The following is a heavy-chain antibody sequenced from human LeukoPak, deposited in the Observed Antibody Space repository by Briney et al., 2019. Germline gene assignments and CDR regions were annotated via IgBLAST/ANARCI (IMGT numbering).Heavy chain of an antibody. J-gene: IGHJ6*02. CDR1: GGTFSSYA. D-gene: IGHD2-8*01. Sequence: ASVKVSCKASGGTFSSYANSWVRQAPGQGLEWMGRIIPILGIANYAQKFQGRATITADKSTSTAYMELSSLRSEDTTVYYCARDRCTNGVCRPPPYYCYYGMDVWGQGTTVTVSS. CDR2: IIPILGIA. CDR3: ARDRCTNGVCRPPPYYCYYGMDV. V-gene: IGHV1-69*04.